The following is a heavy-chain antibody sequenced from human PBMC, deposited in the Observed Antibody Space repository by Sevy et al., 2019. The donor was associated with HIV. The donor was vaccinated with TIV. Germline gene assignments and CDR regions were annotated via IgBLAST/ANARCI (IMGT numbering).Heavy chain of an antibody. CDR3: AGENAWGRGYS. CDR2: IYYNGHI. CDR1: ACSITSLY. V-gene: IGHV4-59*08. Sequence: SETLSLTCTVSACSITSLYWNWIRQPPGKGLEWVANIYYNGHINYNPSLKSRVTLSLTTSKNQFSLRLSSVTAADTAMYYCAGENAWGRGYSWGQGTLVTVSS. J-gene: IGHJ4*02. D-gene: IGHD1-26*01.